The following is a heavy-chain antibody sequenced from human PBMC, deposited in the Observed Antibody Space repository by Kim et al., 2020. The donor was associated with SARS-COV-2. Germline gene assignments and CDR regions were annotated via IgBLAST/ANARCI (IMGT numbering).Heavy chain of an antibody. V-gene: IGHV4-61*01. CDR3: ARDRIAAAVYFDY. D-gene: IGHD6-13*01. Sequence: SETLSLTCTVSGGSVSSGSYYWSWIRQPPGKGLEWIGYIYYSGSTNYNPSLKSRVTISVDTSKNQFSLKLSSVTAADTAVYYCARDRIAAAVYFDYWGQGTLVTVSS. J-gene: IGHJ4*02. CDR1: GGSVSSGSYY. CDR2: IYYSGST.